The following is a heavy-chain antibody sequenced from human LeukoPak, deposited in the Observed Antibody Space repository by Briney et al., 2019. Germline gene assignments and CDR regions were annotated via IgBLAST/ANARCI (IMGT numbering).Heavy chain of an antibody. V-gene: IGHV5-51*01. CDR2: IYPGDSDT. Sequence: GESLKISCKGSGYSFTSYWIGWVRQMPGKGLEWMGIIYPGDSDTRYSPSFQGQVTISADKSISTAYLQWGSLKASDTAMYYCARGGIAVANSNWFDPWGQGTLVTVSS. J-gene: IGHJ5*02. CDR3: ARGGIAVANSNWFDP. CDR1: GYSFTSYW. D-gene: IGHD6-19*01.